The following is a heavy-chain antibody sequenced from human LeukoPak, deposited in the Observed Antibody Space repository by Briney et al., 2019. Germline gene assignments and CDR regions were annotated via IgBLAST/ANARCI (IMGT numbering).Heavy chain of an antibody. CDR2: ISWNSGSI. V-gene: IGHV3-9*01. Sequence: PGRSLRLSCAASGFTFDDYAMHWVRQAPGKGLEWVSGISWNSGSIGYADSVKGRFTISRDNAKNSLYLQMNSLRAEDTALYYCAKLMGSSWYGGGTFDYWGQGTLVTVSS. CDR1: GFTFDDYA. D-gene: IGHD6-13*01. CDR3: AKLMGSSWYGGGTFDY. J-gene: IGHJ4*02.